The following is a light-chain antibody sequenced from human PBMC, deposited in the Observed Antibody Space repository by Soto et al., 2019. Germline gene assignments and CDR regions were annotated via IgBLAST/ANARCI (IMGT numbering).Light chain of an antibody. CDR2: VAF. Sequence: DIQLTQSPSSLSASVGDTVTMTCRASQSIALSVNWYQQKPGKAPKLLIYVAFTLESGVPSRFSGSGSGTEFTLTIRSLQPEDFATYCCQQSFRSPITFGQGTRLEIK. J-gene: IGKJ5*01. CDR3: QQSFRSPIT. CDR1: QSIALS. V-gene: IGKV1-39*01.